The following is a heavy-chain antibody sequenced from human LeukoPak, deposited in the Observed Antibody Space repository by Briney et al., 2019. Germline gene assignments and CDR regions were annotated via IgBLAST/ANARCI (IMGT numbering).Heavy chain of an antibody. V-gene: IGHV4-59*12. CDR1: GGSISSYY. CDR2: IYYSGST. Sequence: PSETLSLTCTVSGGSISSYYWSWIRQPPGKGLEWIGYIYYSGSTNYNPSLKSRVTISVDTSKNQFSLKLSSVTAADTAVYYCARDQGDIVVVPAAQDAFDIWGQGTMVTVSS. CDR3: ARDQGDIVVVPAAQDAFDI. D-gene: IGHD2-2*01. J-gene: IGHJ3*02.